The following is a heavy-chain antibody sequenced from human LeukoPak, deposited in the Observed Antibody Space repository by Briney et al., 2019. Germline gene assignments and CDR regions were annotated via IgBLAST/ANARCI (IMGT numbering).Heavy chain of an antibody. J-gene: IGHJ4*02. CDR3: ARTYSSSWFDY. D-gene: IGHD6-13*01. Sequence: GSLRLSCAASGFTFRDYYMSWIRQAPGKGLEWVSYISSSGSTIYYADSVKGRFTISRDNAKNSLYLQMNSLRAEDTAVYYCARTYSSSWFDYWGQGTLVTVSS. V-gene: IGHV3-11*01. CDR2: ISSSGSTI. CDR1: GFTFRDYY.